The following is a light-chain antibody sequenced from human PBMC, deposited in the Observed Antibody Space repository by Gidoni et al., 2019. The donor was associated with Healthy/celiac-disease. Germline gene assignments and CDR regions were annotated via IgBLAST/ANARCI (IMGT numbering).Light chain of an antibody. J-gene: IGKJ4*01. CDR1: QRVLYSSNIMNY. CDR2: WAS. CDR3: QQYYSTPLT. Sequence: DIVITQSPDSLAGSPGERATINCKSSQRVLYSSNIMNYLAWYQQKPGQPPKLLIYWASTRESGVPDRFSGSGSGTDFTLTISSLQAEDVAVYYCQQYYSTPLTFGGGTKVEIK. V-gene: IGKV4-1*01.